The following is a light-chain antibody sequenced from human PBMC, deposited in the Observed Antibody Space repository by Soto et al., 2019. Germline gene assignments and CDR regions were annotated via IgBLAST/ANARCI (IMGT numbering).Light chain of an antibody. Sequence: NFTLTQPHSVSESPGKTVTISCTRSSGSIASNYVQWYQQRPGSAPTTVIYEDNQRPSGVPDRFSGSIDSSSNSASLTISGLKTEDEADYYCQSYDSSNHEVFGGGTKLTVL. CDR1: SGSIASNY. V-gene: IGLV6-57*04. CDR2: EDN. J-gene: IGLJ2*01. CDR3: QSYDSSNHEV.